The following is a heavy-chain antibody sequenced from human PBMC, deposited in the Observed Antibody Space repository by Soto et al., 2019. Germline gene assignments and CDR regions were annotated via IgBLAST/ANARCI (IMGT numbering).Heavy chain of an antibody. V-gene: IGHV4-61*01. Sequence: QVQLQESGPGLVKPSETLSLTCTVSGGSVSAGSYYWSWIRQSPGKGLEWIGFVYYPGTTSYNTSLKSRVTMSLDTPKNQLSLNLSSVTAADTAVYYCARVGSTETCFDPRGPGTLVTVSS. J-gene: IGHJ5*02. D-gene: IGHD2-8*02. CDR3: ARVGSTETCFDP. CDR1: GGSVSAGSYY. CDR2: VYYPGTT.